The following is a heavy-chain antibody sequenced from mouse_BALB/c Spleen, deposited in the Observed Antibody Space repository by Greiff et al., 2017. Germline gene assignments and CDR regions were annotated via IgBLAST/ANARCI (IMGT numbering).Heavy chain of an antibody. Sequence: DVMLVESGGGLVQPGGSRKLSCAASGFTFSSFGMHWVRQAPEKGLEWVAYISSGSSTIYYADTVKGRFTISRDNPKNTLFLQMTSLRSEDTAMYYCARSGTTVVAPYAMDYWGQGTSVTVSS. V-gene: IGHV5-17*02. J-gene: IGHJ4*01. CDR3: ARSGTTVVAPYAMDY. CDR2: ISSGSSTI. CDR1: GFTFSSFG. D-gene: IGHD1-1*01.